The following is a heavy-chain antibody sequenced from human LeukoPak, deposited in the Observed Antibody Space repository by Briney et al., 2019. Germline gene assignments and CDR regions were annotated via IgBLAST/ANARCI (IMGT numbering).Heavy chain of an antibody. J-gene: IGHJ5*02. CDR2: IYYSGST. V-gene: IGHV4-59*01. CDR1: VGSISSYY. Sequence: PSETLSLTCTVSVGSISSYYWSWIRQPPGKGLEWIGYIYYSGSTNYNPSLKSRVTISVDTSKNQCSLKLSSVTAADTAVYYCARDSGDGYNSWGQGTLVTVSS. CDR3: ARDSGDGYNS. D-gene: IGHD5-24*01.